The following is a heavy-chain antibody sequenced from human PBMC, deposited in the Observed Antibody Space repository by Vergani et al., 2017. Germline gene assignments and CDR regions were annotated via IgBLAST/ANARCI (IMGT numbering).Heavy chain of an antibody. V-gene: IGHV3-23*01. CDR1: GFTFSSYA. CDR3: AKDRSPYMATNDAFDI. D-gene: IGHD2-2*02. J-gene: IGHJ3*02. CDR2: ISGSGGST. Sequence: EVQLLESGGGLVQPGGSLRLSCAASGFTFSSYAMSWVRQAPGKGLEWVSAISGSGGSTYYADSVKGRFTISRDNSKKTLYLQMNSLRAEDTAVYYCAKDRSPYMATNDAFDIWGQGTMVTVSS.